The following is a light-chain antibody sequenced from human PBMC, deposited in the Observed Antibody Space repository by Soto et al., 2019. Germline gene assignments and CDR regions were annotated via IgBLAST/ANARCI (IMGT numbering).Light chain of an antibody. CDR1: QSVSSN. CDR3: QQYNNWPPWT. V-gene: IGKV3-15*01. Sequence: DIVMTQSPATLSVSPGDRVTLSCRASQSVSSNLAWYQQEPGQAPRLLIYGASTRATGIPARFIGSGSGTKFTLTISSLQSEDFAVYYCQQYNNWPPWTFGQGTKVDIK. J-gene: IGKJ1*01. CDR2: GAS.